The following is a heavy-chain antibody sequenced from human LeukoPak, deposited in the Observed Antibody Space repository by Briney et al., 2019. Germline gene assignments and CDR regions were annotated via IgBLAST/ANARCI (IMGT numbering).Heavy chain of an antibody. Sequence: GGSLRLSCAAAGFTLSSYWMSWVRQAPGKGLEGVANIKKHGSEKYYVDSVKGRFTISRDNAKNSLYLQMNSLRGEDTAVYYCAKDAETYDWSGGYFDYWGQGTLVTVSS. V-gene: IGHV3-7*01. J-gene: IGHJ4*02. D-gene: IGHD3-3*01. CDR2: IKKHGSEK. CDR1: GFTLSSYW. CDR3: AKDAETYDWSGGYFDY.